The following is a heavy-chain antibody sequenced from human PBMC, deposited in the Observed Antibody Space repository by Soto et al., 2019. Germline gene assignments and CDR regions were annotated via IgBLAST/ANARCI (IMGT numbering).Heavy chain of an antibody. CDR3: ARGGRRDWQVALDI. CDR1: AGSFSDYY. Sequence: SETLSLSCAVYAGSFSDYYWNWIRQSPGKGREWIGKIKHSGSSNYNPSLRSRVSISVDMSKNQFSLRLSPVTAADTAVSYCARGGRRDWQVALDIWGQGTMVNV. J-gene: IGHJ3*02. V-gene: IGHV4-34*01. CDR2: IKHSGSS. D-gene: IGHD3-9*01.